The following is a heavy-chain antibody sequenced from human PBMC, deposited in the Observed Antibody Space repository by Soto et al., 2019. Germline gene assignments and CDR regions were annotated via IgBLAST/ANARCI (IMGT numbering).Heavy chain of an antibody. CDR1: GGSISSGGYY. J-gene: IGHJ6*02. Sequence: PSETLSLTCTVSGGSISSGGYYWSWIRQHPGNGLEWIGYIYYSGSTYYNPSLKSRVTISVDTSKNQFSLKLSSVTAADTAVYYCARASEGPYGMDVWGQGTTVTVSS. CDR2: IYYSGST. V-gene: IGHV4-31*03. CDR3: ARASEGPYGMDV.